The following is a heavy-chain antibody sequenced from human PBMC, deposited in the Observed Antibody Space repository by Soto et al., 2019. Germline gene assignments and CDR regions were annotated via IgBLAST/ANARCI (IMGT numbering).Heavy chain of an antibody. J-gene: IGHJ6*02. Sequence: QITLRESGPTLVKPTPTLTLTCTLSGFSLNTTGVGLGWIRQPPGRALEWLALIYWDDDRRYSSSLKSRLTITKDTTKNQVVLTMTNMDPVDTATDYCAHSKFFHETHYYFYCMDVWGQGTTVTVSS. CDR1: GFSLNTTGVG. CDR2: IYWDDDR. V-gene: IGHV2-5*02. CDR3: AHSKFFHETHYYFYCMDV.